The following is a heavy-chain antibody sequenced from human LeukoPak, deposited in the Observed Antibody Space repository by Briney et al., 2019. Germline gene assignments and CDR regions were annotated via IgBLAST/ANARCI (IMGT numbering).Heavy chain of an antibody. V-gene: IGHV3-21*01. Sequence: GGSLRLSCAASGFTFSSYSMNWVRQAPGKGLEWVSSISSSSSYIYYADSVKGRFTISRDNAKNSVYLQMNSLRVDDTAVYYCARLRSDYENSGLDVWGQGTTVTVSS. J-gene: IGHJ6*02. CDR1: GFTFSSYS. CDR3: ARLRSDYENSGLDV. CDR2: ISSSSSYI. D-gene: IGHD5-12*01.